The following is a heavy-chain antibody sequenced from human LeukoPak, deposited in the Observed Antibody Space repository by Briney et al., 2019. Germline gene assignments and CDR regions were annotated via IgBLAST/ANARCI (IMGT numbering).Heavy chain of an antibody. CDR2: INHSGST. V-gene: IGHV4-34*01. Sequence: SETLSLTCAVYGGSFNGYYWSWIRQPPGKGLEWIGEINHSGSTYYNPSLKSRVTISVDTSKNQFSLKLSSVTAADTAVYYCARVSYDILTGYYSTFDYWGQGTLVTVSS. D-gene: IGHD3-9*01. CDR1: GGSFNGYY. J-gene: IGHJ4*02. CDR3: ARVSYDILTGYYSTFDY.